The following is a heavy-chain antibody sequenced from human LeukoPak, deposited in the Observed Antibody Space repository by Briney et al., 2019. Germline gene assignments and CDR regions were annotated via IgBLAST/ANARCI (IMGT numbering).Heavy chain of an antibody. J-gene: IGHJ4*02. Sequence: ASVKVSCKASGYTFTSYAMHWVRQAPGQRLEWMGWINAGNGNTKYSQEFQGRVTITRDTSASTAYMELSSLRSEDMAVYYCAREERSYCGGDCGADYWGQGTLVTVSS. CDR1: GYTFTSYA. CDR3: AREERSYCGGDCGADY. CDR2: INAGNGNT. D-gene: IGHD2-21*02. V-gene: IGHV1-3*03.